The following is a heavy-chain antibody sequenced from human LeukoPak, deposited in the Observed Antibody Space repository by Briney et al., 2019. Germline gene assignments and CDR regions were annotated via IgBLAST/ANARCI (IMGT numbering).Heavy chain of an antibody. CDR1: GYTFTGYY. J-gene: IGHJ3*02. Sequence: VASVKVSCKASGYTFTGYYMHWVRQAPGQGLEWMGWISAYNGNTNYAQKLQGRVTMTTDTSTSTAYMELRSLRSDDTAVYYCARVADTAMVNAFDIWGQGTMVTVSS. CDR2: ISAYNGNT. CDR3: ARVADTAMVNAFDI. D-gene: IGHD5-18*01. V-gene: IGHV1-18*04.